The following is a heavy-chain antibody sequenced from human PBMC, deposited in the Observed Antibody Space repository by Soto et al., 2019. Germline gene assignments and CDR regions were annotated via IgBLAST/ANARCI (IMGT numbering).Heavy chain of an antibody. CDR3: AKDRLGHRQDYGDSQGFVY. CDR1: GFTFSSYA. Sequence: EVQLLESGGGLVQPGGSLRLSCAASGFTFSSYAMSWVRQAPGKGLEWVSAISGRGGSTYYADCVKDRFTISRDNSKNRLYLQTNRLRAEETGVYYCAKDRLGHRQDYGDSQGFVYWGQGTLVTVSS. D-gene: IGHD4-17*01. V-gene: IGHV3-23*01. J-gene: IGHJ4*02. CDR2: ISGRGGST.